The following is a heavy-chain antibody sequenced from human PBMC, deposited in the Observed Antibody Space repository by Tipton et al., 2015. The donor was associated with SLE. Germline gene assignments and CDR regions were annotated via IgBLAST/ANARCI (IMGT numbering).Heavy chain of an antibody. Sequence: QLVQSGAEVKKPGASVKVSCKASGYTFTSYDINWVRQAPGQGLEWMGIINPSGGSTSYAQKFQGRVTMTRDTSTSTVYMELSSLRSEDTAVYYCARGSGGDHIDYWGQGTLVTVSS. V-gene: IGHV1-46*01. D-gene: IGHD2-21*01. CDR3: ARGSGGDHIDY. CDR2: INPSGGST. CDR1: GYTFTSYD. J-gene: IGHJ4*02.